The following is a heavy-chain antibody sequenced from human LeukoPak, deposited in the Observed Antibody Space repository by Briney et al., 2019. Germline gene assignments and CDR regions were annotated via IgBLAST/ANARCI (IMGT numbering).Heavy chain of an antibody. Sequence: GASVKVSCKASGYTFTYYYMHWVRQAPGQGLEWMGWINPNSGGTNYAQKFQGRVTMTRDTSISTAYMELSRLRSDDTAVYYCARVRRGGYSGYAFDYWGQGTLVTVS. CDR2: INPNSGGT. D-gene: IGHD5-12*01. V-gene: IGHV1-2*02. CDR1: GYTFTYYY. CDR3: ARVRRGGYSGYAFDY. J-gene: IGHJ4*02.